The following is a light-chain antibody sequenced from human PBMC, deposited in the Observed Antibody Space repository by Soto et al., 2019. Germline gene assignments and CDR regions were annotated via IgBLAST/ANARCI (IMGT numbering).Light chain of an antibody. V-gene: IGLV2-14*01. CDR3: TSPTPGSLYV. J-gene: IGLJ1*01. CDR1: SSDVGNYNY. Sequence: QSALTQPASVSGSPGQSITISCTGTSSDVGNYNYVSWYQQYPGRNPKLLIYMVSNRPSGVSNRFSGSKSGNTASLTISGLQAEDEADYFCTSPTPGSLYVFGTGTKLTVL. CDR2: MVS.